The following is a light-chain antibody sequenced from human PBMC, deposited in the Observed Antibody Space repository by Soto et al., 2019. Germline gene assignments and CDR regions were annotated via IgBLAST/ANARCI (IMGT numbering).Light chain of an antibody. J-gene: IGLJ1*01. CDR2: EVS. CDR1: SSDVGSYSL. Sequence: QSALTQPASLSGSPGQSITISCTGASSDVGSYSLVSWYQQHPGKAPKLMIYEVSKRPSGVSNRFSGSQSANTASLAISGVEADDECDYYCCSYGGTVFGTGTKVTVL. CDR3: CSYGGTV. V-gene: IGLV2-23*02.